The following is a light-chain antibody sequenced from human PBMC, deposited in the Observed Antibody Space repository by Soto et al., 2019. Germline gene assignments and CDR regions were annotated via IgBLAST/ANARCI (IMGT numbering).Light chain of an antibody. J-gene: IGLJ1*01. Sequence: QSALTQPPSASGSPGQSVTISCTVTSSDVGGYQYVSWYQQHPGKAPKLMIYEVSKRPSGVPDRFSGSKSGNTASLTVSGLQAEDEADYYCSSYADNNNFVFGTGTKVTVL. CDR3: SSYADNNNFV. CDR2: EVS. CDR1: SSDVGGYQY. V-gene: IGLV2-8*01.